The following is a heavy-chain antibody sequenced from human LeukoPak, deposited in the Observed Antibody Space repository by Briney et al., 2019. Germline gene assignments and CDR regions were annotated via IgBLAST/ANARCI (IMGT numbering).Heavy chain of an antibody. CDR1: GGSISSYY. CDR3: ARIQLGGFEDY. J-gene: IGHJ4*02. CDR2: IYYSGST. Sequence: SETLSLTCTVSGGSISSYYWSWIRQPPGKGLEWIGYIYYSGSTNYNPSLKSRVTISVDTSKNQFSLKLSSVTAADTAVYYCARIQLGGFEDYWGQGTLVTVSS. D-gene: IGHD5-18*01. V-gene: IGHV4-59*01.